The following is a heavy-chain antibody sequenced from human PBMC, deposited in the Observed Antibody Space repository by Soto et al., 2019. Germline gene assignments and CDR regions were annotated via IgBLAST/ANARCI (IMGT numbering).Heavy chain of an antibody. CDR3: AKTRITSTAATFDP. D-gene: IGHD1-20*01. J-gene: IGHJ5*02. V-gene: IGHV4-59*01. Sequence: SETLSLTCTVSGGSLSTYYWSWIRQPPGKGLEWIVYMSYSGSSNYNPSLKSRVTMSVDTSKNQVSLKLSSVTAADTAVYYCAKTRITSTAATFDPWGQGTLVTDSS. CDR2: MSYSGSS. CDR1: GGSLSTYY.